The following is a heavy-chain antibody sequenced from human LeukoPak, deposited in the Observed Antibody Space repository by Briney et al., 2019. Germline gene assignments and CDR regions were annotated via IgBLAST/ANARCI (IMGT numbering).Heavy chain of an antibody. Sequence: SETLSLTYTVSGGSISSLYWTWIRQPPGKGLEWIGNIHNSGSTNYNPSLKSRVTISVDTAKNQFSLRLNSATAADTAVYYCGRESFGGHCTRTGCFQYTWVDPWGQGSLVTVSS. CDR3: GRESFGGHCTRTGCFQYTWVDP. CDR1: GGSISSLY. CDR2: IHNSGST. J-gene: IGHJ5*02. V-gene: IGHV4-59*11. D-gene: IGHD2-8*01.